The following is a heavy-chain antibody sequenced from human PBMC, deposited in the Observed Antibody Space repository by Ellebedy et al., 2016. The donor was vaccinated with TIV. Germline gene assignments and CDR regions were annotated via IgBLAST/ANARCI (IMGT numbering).Heavy chain of an antibody. CDR3: AGGGGGGAVGATFCDY. CDR2: IWYDGSNK. D-gene: IGHD1-26*01. V-gene: IGHV3-33*01. CDR1: GFTFSSYG. Sequence: GGSLRLSCVASGFTFSSYGMNWVRQAPGKGLEWVAVIWYDGSNKYYADSVKGRFTISRDNSKNTLYLQMNSLRAEDTVVYYCAGGGGGGAVGATFCDYWGQGTLVTVSS. J-gene: IGHJ4*02.